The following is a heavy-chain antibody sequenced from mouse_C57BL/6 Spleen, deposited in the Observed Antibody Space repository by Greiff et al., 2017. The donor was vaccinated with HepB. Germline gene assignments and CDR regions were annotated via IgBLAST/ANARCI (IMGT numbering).Heavy chain of an antibody. CDR2: IDPSDSYT. Sequence: QVQLQQSGAELVRPGTSVKLSCKASGYTFTSYWMHWVKQRPGQGLEWIGVIDPSDSYTNYNQKFKGKATLTVDTSSSTAYMQLSSLTSEDSAVYYCARRLYGYFDVWGTGTTVTVSS. D-gene: IGHD2-13*01. CDR3: ARRLYGYFDV. CDR1: GYTFTSYW. V-gene: IGHV1-59*01. J-gene: IGHJ1*03.